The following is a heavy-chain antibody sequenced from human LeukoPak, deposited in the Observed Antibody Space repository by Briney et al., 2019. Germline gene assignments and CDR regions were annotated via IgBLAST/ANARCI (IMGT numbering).Heavy chain of an antibody. CDR2: MSHSGNT. CDR3: ARGPSFGGSARFDV. Sequence: SETLTLTCSVSGGSINSGGYYWTWIRQLPGKGLEWMVIMSHSGNTYYNSSLRGRIVLSLDTSKNQLTLMLSSVTAADTALYYCARGPSFGGSARFDVWGRGTLVIVSS. J-gene: IGHJ2*01. CDR1: GGSINSGGYY. V-gene: IGHV4-31*03. D-gene: IGHD6-25*01.